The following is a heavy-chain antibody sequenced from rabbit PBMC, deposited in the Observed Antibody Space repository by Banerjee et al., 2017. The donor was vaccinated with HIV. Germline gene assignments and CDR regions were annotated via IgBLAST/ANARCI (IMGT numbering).Heavy chain of an antibody. CDR3: ARVGGVGVYGYATL. CDR1: GFDFSTYS. J-gene: IGHJ4*01. V-gene: IGHV1S7*01. D-gene: IGHD6-1*01. Sequence: QLVESGGGLVQPGGSLKLSCKASGFDFSTYSMSWVRQAPGKGLEWIGYIVPIFGTTYYANWVNGRFTISSHNAQNTLYLQVKSLTAADTATYFCARVGGVGVYGYATLWGPGTLVTVS. CDR2: IVPIFGTT.